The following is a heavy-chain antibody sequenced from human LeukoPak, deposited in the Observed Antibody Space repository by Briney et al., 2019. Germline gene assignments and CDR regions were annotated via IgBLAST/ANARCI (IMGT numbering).Heavy chain of an antibody. CDR2: MNPNSGNT. V-gene: IGHV1-8*01. D-gene: IGHD1-26*01. CDR1: GYTFTSYD. J-gene: IGHJ3*02. CDR3: ARDTRSIVGAPPDAFDI. Sequence: ASVKVSCKASGYTFTSYDINWVRQATGQELEWMGWMNPNSGNTGYAQKFQGRVTMTRNTSISTAYMELSSLRSEDTAVYYCARDTRSIVGAPPDAFDIWGQGTMVTVSS.